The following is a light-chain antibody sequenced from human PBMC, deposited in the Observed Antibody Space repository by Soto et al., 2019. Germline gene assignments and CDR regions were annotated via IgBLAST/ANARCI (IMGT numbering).Light chain of an antibody. V-gene: IGLV2-8*01. CDR2: HVS. CDR3: SSYAGSNNLV. J-gene: IGLJ2*01. CDR1: SSDIGGYNY. Sequence: QSVLTQPPSASGSPGQSVTISCTGTSSDIGGYNYVSWYQHHPGKAPKVLIYHVSKRPSGVPDRFSGSKSGNTASLTVSGLQAEDEADYYCSSYAGSNNLVFGGVTKLTVL.